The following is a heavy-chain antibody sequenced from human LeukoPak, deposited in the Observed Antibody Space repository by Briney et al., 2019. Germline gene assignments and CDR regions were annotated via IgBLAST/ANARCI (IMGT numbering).Heavy chain of an antibody. D-gene: IGHD6-13*01. V-gene: IGHV4-4*02. J-gene: IGHJ4*02. CDR2: IYHSGST. CDR3: ARAGYTSSWFFNY. CDR1: GGSISSSNW. Sequence: PSGTLSLTCAVSGGSISSSNWWTWLRQSPGKGPEWIGEIYHSGSTNYNPSLKSRVTISVDASKNQFSLKLSSVTAADTAVYYCARAGYTSSWFFNYWGQGTLVTVSS.